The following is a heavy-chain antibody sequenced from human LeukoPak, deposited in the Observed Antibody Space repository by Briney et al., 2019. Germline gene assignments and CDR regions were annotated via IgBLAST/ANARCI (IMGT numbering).Heavy chain of an antibody. CDR1: GFTFSSYG. V-gene: IGHV3-30*03. D-gene: IGHD3-3*01. J-gene: IGHJ6*03. Sequence: GGSLRLSCAASGFTFSSYGMHWVRQAPGKGLEWVAVISYDGSNKYYADSVKGRFTISRDNSKNTLYLQMNSLRAEDTAVYYCARAPYLGGSGYYRDPYYYYYMDVWGKGTTVTVSS. CDR2: ISYDGSNK. CDR3: ARAPYLGGSGYYRDPYYYYYMDV.